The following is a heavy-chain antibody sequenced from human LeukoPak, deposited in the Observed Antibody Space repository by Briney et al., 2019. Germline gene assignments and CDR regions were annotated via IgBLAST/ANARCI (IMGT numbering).Heavy chain of an antibody. Sequence: GGSLRLSCAASGFTFSSYTMKWVRQTPGKGLEWVSSISSSSSYIYYADSVKGRFTISRDNAKNSLYLQMNSLRAEDTAVYYCARDLLRAGTGYYFDYWGQGTLVTVSS. CDR3: ARDLLRAGTGYYFDY. J-gene: IGHJ4*02. CDR2: ISSSSSYI. CDR1: GFTFSSYT. D-gene: IGHD6-13*01. V-gene: IGHV3-21*01.